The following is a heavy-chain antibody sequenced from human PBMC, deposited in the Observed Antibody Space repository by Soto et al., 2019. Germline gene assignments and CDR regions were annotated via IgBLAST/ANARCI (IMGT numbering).Heavy chain of an antibody. D-gene: IGHD5-12*01. Sequence: PLSLTCAVSVSSMTIGYYWGCFRPPPGKGLEWIGSIYHSGSTYYNPSLKSRVTISVDTPQKLFSLKLSSVTAADTAVYYCARLPYSYSGYDEAYFDYWGQGTLVTVSS. CDR2: IYHSGST. CDR1: VSSMTIGYY. CDR3: ARLPYSYSGYDEAYFDY. J-gene: IGHJ4*02. V-gene: IGHV4-38-2*01.